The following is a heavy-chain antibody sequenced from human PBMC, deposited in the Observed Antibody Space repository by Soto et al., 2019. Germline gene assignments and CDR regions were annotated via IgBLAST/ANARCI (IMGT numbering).Heavy chain of an antibody. D-gene: IGHD2-8*01. CDR1: GFTFSSYS. Sequence: GVSLRRSCAASGFTFSSYSMNCVRQAPGKGLEWFSSISSSSSYIYYADSVKGRFTISRDNAKNSLYLQMNSLRAEDTAVYYCESDREGEYSTHRVCYGYYYGMDVWGQGTTVTVSS. CDR3: ESDREGEYSTHRVCYGYYYGMDV. J-gene: IGHJ6*02. CDR2: ISSSSSYI. V-gene: IGHV3-21*01.